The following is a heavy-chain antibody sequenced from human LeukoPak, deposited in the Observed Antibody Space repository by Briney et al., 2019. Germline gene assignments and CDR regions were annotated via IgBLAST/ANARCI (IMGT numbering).Heavy chain of an antibody. Sequence: GGSLRLSCAASGFTFSSYWMSWVRQPPGKGLEWVANINQDGSEKYYVDSVKGRFTISRDNAKSSLYLQMNSLRAEDTAVYYCARGMSTGEYWGQGTLVTVSS. V-gene: IGHV3-7*04. CDR2: INQDGSEK. J-gene: IGHJ4*02. CDR1: GFTFSSYW. CDR3: ARGMSTGEY. D-gene: IGHD3-16*01.